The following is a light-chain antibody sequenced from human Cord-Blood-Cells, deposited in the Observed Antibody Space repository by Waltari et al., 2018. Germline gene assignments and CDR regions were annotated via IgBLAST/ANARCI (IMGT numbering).Light chain of an antibody. CDR3: LHYNNWSNT. CDR2: GAS. J-gene: IGKJ2*01. Sequence: EIVMTQSPATLSVSPGERATLSCRASQSVSSNLAWYQQKPGQAPRLLIYGASTRATCIPARFSDSGSWTRFTLTFSSLQSEYFGVYDRLHYNNWSNTFVQVTKREI. CDR1: QSVSSN. V-gene: IGKV3-15*01.